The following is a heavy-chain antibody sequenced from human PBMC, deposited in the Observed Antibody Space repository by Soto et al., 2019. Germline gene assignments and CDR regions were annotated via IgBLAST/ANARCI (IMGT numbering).Heavy chain of an antibody. CDR2: IIPLFSTT. D-gene: IGHD2-15*01. J-gene: IGHJ6*02. Sequence: QVQLVQSGAEVKKPGSSVKVSCKASGGTFSSYAISWVRQAPGQGLEWMGGIIPLFSTTNYAQKFQGRVTITADESTSTAYMELSSLRSEDTAVYYCARAPHIIVVVAAARAYGMDVWGQGTTVTVSS. CDR3: ARAPHIIVVVAAARAYGMDV. CDR1: GGTFSSYA. V-gene: IGHV1-69*01.